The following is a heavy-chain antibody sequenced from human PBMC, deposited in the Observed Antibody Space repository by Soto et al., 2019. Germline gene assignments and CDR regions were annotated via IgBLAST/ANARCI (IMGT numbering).Heavy chain of an antibody. V-gene: IGHV3-21*01. CDR3: ARLGIYGDYGDY. J-gene: IGHJ4*02. CDR1: GFTFSSYS. D-gene: IGHD4-17*01. Sequence: EVQMVESGGGLVKPGGSLRLSCAASGFTFSSYSMNWVRQAPGKGLEWVSSISSRSSCIHYADSVKGRFIISRDNAKNSLYLQINSLRAEDTAVYYCARLGIYGDYGDYWGQGTLVTVSS. CDR2: ISSRSSCI.